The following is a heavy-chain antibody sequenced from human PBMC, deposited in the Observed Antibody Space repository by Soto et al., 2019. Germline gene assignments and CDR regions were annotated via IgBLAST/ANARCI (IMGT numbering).Heavy chain of an antibody. CDR1: GGSVNTAGYS. V-gene: IGHV4-30-2*01. Sequence: PSETLSLTCAVSGGSVNTAGYSWSWIRQPPGKGLEWIGYIYHSGSADYNPSLKSRVTISLDRSNNHFSLKLISVTAADTAVYYCARVPIYYHSSVYYPYGTFDIWGQGTMVTVSS. CDR3: ARVPIYYHSSVYYPYGTFDI. D-gene: IGHD3-22*01. CDR2: IYHSGSA. J-gene: IGHJ3*02.